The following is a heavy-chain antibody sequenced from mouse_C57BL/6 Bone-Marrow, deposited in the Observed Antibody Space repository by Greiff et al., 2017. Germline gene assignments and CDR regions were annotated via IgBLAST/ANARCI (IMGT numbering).Heavy chain of an antibody. J-gene: IGHJ3*01. D-gene: IGHD2-4*01. CDR2: INPSSGYT. CDR1: GYTFTSYT. Sequence: VQLQQSGAELARPGASVKMSCKASGYTFTSYTMHWVKQRPGQGLEWIGYINPSSGYTKYNQKFKDKATLTADKSSSTAYMQLNSLTSEDSAVYYCARVGLRRGFAYWGQGTLVTVSA. CDR3: ARVGLRRGFAY. V-gene: IGHV1-4*01.